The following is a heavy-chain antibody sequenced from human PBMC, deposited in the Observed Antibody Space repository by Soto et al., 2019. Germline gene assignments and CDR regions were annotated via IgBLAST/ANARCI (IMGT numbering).Heavy chain of an antibody. CDR3: GKCGSDGFCSCGRCCFHS. CDR2: ISCNSNII. CDR1: GFTFDYYA. J-gene: IGHJ5*01. Sequence: EVQLGESGGGLVQPGRSLRLSCAASGFTFDYYAMHWFRRVPGKGLEGVSSISCNSNIIGYADSVKRRFTVSRENSKNSLYLEVNSLRPEDTALYYCGKCGSDGFCSCGRCCFHSWCQGTLITGSS. V-gene: IGHV3-9*01. D-gene: IGHD2-15*01.